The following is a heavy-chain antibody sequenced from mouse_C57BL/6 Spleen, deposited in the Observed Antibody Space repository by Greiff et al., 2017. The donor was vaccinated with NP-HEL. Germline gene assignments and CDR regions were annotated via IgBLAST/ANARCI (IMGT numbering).Heavy chain of an antibody. CDR3: ARGYYGSSYEDY. D-gene: IGHD1-1*01. CDR1: GYTFTDYY. CDR2: INPNNGGT. V-gene: IGHV1-26*01. Sequence: EVQLQQSGPELVKPGASVKISCKASGYTFTDYYMNWVKQSHGKSLEWIGDINPNNGGTSYNQKFKGKATLTVDKSSSTAYMELRSLTSEDSAVYYCARGYYGSSYEDYWGQGTTLTVSS. J-gene: IGHJ2*01.